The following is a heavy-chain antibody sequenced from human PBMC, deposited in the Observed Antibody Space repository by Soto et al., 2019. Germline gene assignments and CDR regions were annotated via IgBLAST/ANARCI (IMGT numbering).Heavy chain of an antibody. D-gene: IGHD3-3*01. J-gene: IGHJ6*02. CDR2: ISYDGSNK. V-gene: IGHV3-30-3*01. Sequence: GRSLRLSCAASGFTFSSYAMHWVRQAPGKGLEWVAVISYDGSNKYYADSVKGRFTISRDNSKNTLYLQMNSLRAEDTAVYYCARGLQGGYDFWSGYLPYYYYGMDVWGQGTTVTVSS. CDR1: GFTFSSYA. CDR3: ARGLQGGYDFWSGYLPYYYYGMDV.